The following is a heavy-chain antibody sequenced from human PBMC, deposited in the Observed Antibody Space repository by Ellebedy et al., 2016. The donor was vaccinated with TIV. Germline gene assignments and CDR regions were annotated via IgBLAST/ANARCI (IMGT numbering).Heavy chain of an antibody. J-gene: IGHJ4*02. D-gene: IGHD5-24*01. V-gene: IGHV3-7*03. CDR2: IKQDGSEK. CDR1: GFTFSSYG. CDR3: ARATSGFDY. Sequence: PGGSLRLSCAASGFTFSSYGMHWVRQAPGKGLEGVANIKQDGSEKHYVDSVKGRFTISRDSAKNSLYLQMNSLRAEDTAVYYCARATSGFDYWGQGALATVSS.